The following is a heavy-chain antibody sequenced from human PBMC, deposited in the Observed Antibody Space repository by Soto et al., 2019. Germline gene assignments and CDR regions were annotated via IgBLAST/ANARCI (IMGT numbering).Heavy chain of an antibody. J-gene: IGHJ6*02. CDR1: GYTFSRYY. CDR3: ARDRCSSSSDYYYGMDV. V-gene: IGHV1-46*01. CDR2: INPSGGST. Sequence: ASVKVSCNASGYTFSRYYMHWVRHAPGQGLEWMGIINPSGGSTSYAQKFQGRVTMTRDTSTSTVYMELSSLRSEYTAVYYCARDRCSSSSDYYYGMDVWGQGTRVTISS. D-gene: IGHD6-6*01.